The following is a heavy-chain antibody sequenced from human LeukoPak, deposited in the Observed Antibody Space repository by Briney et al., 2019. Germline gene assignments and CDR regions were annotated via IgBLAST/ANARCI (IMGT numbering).Heavy chain of an antibody. CDR2: IKSDGIST. D-gene: IGHD3-10*02. CDR1: GFTLSNHW. CDR3: AELGITMVGGV. Sequence: GGSLRLSCAVSGFTLSNHWMHWVRQAPGKGLVWVSRIKSDGISTSYADSVKGRFTISRDNAKNTLYLQMNSLRAEDTAVYYCAELGITMVGGVWGKGTTVTISS. J-gene: IGHJ6*04. V-gene: IGHV3-74*01.